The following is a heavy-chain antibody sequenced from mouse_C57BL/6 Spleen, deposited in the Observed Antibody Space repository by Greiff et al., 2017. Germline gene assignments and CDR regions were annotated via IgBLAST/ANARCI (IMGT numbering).Heavy chain of an antibody. CDR1: GYTFTSYW. CDR3: ARERYELRGYFDY. V-gene: IGHV1-72*01. J-gene: IGHJ2*01. Sequence: VQLQQPGAELVKPGASVKLSCKASGYTFTSYWMHWVKQRPGRGLEWIGRIDPTSGGTKYNEKFKSKATLTVDKPYSTAYMQLSSLTSEDSAVYYCARERYELRGYFDYWGQGTTLTVSS. CDR2: IDPTSGGT. D-gene: IGHD2-3*01.